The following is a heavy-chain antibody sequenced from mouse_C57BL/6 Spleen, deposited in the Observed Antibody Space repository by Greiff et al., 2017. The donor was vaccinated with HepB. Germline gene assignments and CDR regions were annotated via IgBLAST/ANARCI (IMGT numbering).Heavy chain of an antibody. J-gene: IGHJ1*03. CDR3: ARDYYGSSYRFDV. D-gene: IGHD1-1*01. Sequence: VQLKQSVAELVRPGASVKLSCTASGFNIKNTYMHWVKQKPEQGLEWIGRIDPANGNTKYAPKFQGKATITADTSSNTAYLQLSSLTSEDTAIYYCARDYYGSSYRFDVWGTGTTFTVSS. CDR2: IDPANGNT. V-gene: IGHV14-3*01. CDR1: GFNIKNTY.